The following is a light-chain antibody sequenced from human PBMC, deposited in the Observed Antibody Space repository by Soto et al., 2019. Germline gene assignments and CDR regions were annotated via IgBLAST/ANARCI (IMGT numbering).Light chain of an antibody. V-gene: IGKV3-15*01. J-gene: IGKJ5*01. CDR2: ASS. Sequence: EVLMTQSPAPLSVSPGDRATLSCRASQSINSNLAWYQQQPGQAPRLLIYASSTRATAVPDTFSGRGSGTDFTLTITSLQPDDFAVYFCQQYTDWPITFGQGTRLEIK. CDR3: QQYTDWPIT. CDR1: QSINSN.